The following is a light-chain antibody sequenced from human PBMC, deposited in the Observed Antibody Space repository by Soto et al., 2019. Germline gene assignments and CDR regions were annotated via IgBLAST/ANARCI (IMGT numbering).Light chain of an antibody. CDR1: QSVTSSY. CDR2: GAS. CDR3: QQYGNSPPNT. J-gene: IGKJ2*01. V-gene: IGKV3-20*01. Sequence: EIVLTQPPGTLSLSPGERATLSCRASQSVTSSYLAWYQLKPGQAPRVLIYGASNRATGIPDRFSGSGSGIDFTLTISRREPEDFAVYFCQQYGNSPPNTFGQGTKVDIK.